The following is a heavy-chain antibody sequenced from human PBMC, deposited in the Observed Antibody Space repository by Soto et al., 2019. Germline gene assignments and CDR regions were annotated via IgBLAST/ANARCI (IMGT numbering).Heavy chain of an antibody. D-gene: IGHD6-19*01. CDR2: IYYSGST. CDR3: ARHASSGWADY. CDR1: GGSISSSSYY. J-gene: IGHJ4*02. V-gene: IGHV4-39*01. Sequence: SETLSLTCTVSGGSISSSSYYWGWIRQPPGKGLEWIGSIYYSGSTYYNPSLKSRVTISVDTSKNQFSLKLSSVTAADTAVYYCARHASSGWADYWGQGTLVTVSS.